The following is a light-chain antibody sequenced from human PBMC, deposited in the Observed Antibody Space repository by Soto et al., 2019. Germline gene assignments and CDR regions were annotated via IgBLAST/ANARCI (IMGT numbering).Light chain of an antibody. Sequence: QAVVTQSPSASASLGASVKLTCTLSSGHSSYAIAWHQQQPEKGPRYLMKLNSDGSHSKGDGIPDRFSGSGSGAERYLTISSLQSEDEADYYCQTWGTGSVVFGGGTKLTVL. CDR1: SGHSSYA. CDR3: QTWGTGSVV. V-gene: IGLV4-69*01. J-gene: IGLJ2*01. CDR2: LNSDGSH.